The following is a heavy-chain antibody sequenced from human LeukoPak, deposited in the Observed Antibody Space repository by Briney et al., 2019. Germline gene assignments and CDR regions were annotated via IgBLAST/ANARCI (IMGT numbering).Heavy chain of an antibody. V-gene: IGHV4-34*01. CDR3: ARAGRYYYGSGSYPDY. J-gene: IGHJ4*02. CDR2: INHSGST. CDR1: GGSFSGYY. D-gene: IGHD3-10*01. Sequence: SETLSLTCAVYGGSFSGYYWSWIRQPPGKGLEWIGEINHSGSTNYNPSLKSRVTISVDTSKNQFSLKLSSVTAADTAVYYCARAGRYYYGSGSYPDYWGQGTLVTVSS.